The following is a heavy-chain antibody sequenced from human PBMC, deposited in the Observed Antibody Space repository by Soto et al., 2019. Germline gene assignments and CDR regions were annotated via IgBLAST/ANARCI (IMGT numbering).Heavy chain of an antibody. CDR3: ARDLYSSSWYVHNHYYGMDV. J-gene: IGHJ6*02. Sequence: ASVKVSCKASGYTFTSYYMHWVRQAPGQGLEWMGIINPNSGGTSYAQKFQGRFTMTRDTSTSTVYMELSSLRSEDTAVYYCARDLYSSSWYVHNHYYGMDVWGQGTTVTVSS. V-gene: IGHV1-46*01. CDR1: GYTFTSYY. D-gene: IGHD6-13*01. CDR2: INPNSGGT.